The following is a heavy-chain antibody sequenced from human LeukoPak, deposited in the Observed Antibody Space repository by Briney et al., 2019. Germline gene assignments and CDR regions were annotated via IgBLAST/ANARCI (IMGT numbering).Heavy chain of an antibody. Sequence: SETLSLTCAVYGGSFSDYYWSWIRQPPGKGLEWIGEINHSGSTNYKPSLKSRVTIAGDTSKNQFSLKLSSVTAADTAVYYCARGASLELRDWGQGTLVTVSS. CDR2: INHSGST. V-gene: IGHV4-34*01. CDR1: GGSFSDYY. D-gene: IGHD1-7*01. J-gene: IGHJ4*02. CDR3: ARGASLELRD.